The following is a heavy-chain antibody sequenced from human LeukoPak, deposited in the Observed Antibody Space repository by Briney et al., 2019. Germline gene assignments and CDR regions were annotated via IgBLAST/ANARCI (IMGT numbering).Heavy chain of an antibody. CDR1: GFIVSSSY. Sequence: PGGSLRLSCAASGFIVSSSYMSWVRQAPGKGLEWVSVIYSGGTTYYADSVKGRFTVSRDNSKNTLYLQMNSLRAEDTAVYYCARKGTFGSYFDYWGQGTLVTVSS. V-gene: IGHV3-66*01. J-gene: IGHJ4*02. D-gene: IGHD3-3*02. CDR2: IYSGGTT. CDR3: ARKGTFGSYFDY.